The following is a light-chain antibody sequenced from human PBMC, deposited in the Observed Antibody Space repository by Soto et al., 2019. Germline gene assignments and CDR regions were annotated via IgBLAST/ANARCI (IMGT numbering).Light chain of an antibody. CDR1: SSDVGSYNR. CDR2: DVS. CDR3: SSYTSSSTLV. J-gene: IGLJ2*01. Sequence: QSALTQPPSVSGSPGQSVTISCTGTSSDVGSYNRVSWYQQPPGTAPKLMIYDVSDRPSGVPDRFSGSKSGNTASLTISGLQAEDEADYYCSSYTSSSTLVFGGGTQLTV. V-gene: IGLV2-18*02.